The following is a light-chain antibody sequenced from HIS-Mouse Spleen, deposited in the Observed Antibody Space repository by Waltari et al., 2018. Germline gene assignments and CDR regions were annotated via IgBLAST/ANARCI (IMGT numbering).Light chain of an antibody. CDR2: EVS. CDR3: SSYAGSNNLGV. V-gene: IGLV2-8*01. CDR1: SSDVGGYNY. Sequence: QSALTQPPSASGSPGQSVTISCTGTSSDVGGYNYVSWYQQHPGQAPKLMIYEVSKLPSGVPDRFSGSKSGNTASLTVSGLQAEDEADYYCSSYAGSNNLGVFGGGTKLTVL. J-gene: IGLJ2*01.